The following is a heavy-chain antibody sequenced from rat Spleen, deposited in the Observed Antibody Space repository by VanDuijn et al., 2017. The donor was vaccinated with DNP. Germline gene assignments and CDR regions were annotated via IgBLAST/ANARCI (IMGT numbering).Heavy chain of an antibody. CDR2: ITGSGGTT. J-gene: IGHJ2*01. Sequence: EVQLVESGGDLVQPGRSLKLSCVASGFTFNNYWMAWIRQVPGKGLEWVASITGSGGTTLYRDSVKGRFTISRDNARSSLYLQMDSLRSEDTATYYCIRWNSGHFDYWGQGVMVTVSS. V-gene: IGHV5-31*01. D-gene: IGHD4-3*01. CDR3: IRWNSGHFDY. CDR1: GFTFNNYW.